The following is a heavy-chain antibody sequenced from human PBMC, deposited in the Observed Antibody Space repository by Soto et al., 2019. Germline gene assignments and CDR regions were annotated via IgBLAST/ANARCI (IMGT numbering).Heavy chain of an antibody. J-gene: IGHJ4*02. V-gene: IGHV1-3*01. CDR2: INAGNGNT. CDR3: ARSIRLAGDY. Sequence: QVQLVQSGAEVKKPGASVKVSCKASGYTFTSYAMHWVRQAPGQRLEWMGWINAGNGNTKYSQNFQGRVTITRDTAASTAYMELSRLRSEDTAVYYCARSIRLAGDYWCQGTLVTVSS. CDR1: GYTFTSYA.